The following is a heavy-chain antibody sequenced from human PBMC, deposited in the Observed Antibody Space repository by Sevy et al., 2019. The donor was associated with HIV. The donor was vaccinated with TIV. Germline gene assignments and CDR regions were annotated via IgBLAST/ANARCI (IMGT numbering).Heavy chain of an antibody. D-gene: IGHD5-18*01. J-gene: IGHJ3*02. CDR2: IKQDGSEK. V-gene: IGHV3-7*04. Sequence: GGSLRLSCAASRFTFSNFWMPWVRQAPGKGLEWVANIKQDGSEKYYVDSVRGRFTISRDNAKNSLYLQMNSLRADDTVVYYCARGRTAITAFDIWGQGTMVTVSS. CDR3: ARGRTAITAFDI. CDR1: RFTFSNFW.